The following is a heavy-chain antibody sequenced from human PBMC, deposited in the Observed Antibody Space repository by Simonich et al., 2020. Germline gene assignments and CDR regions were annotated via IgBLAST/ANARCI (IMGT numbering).Heavy chain of an antibody. CDR1: GFTFSSYW. CDR3: ARDGLGTAYYYYMDV. J-gene: IGHJ6*03. Sequence: EVQLVASGGGLVQPGGSLRLSCAASGFTFSSYWMIWVRPAPGKGLEWVTNIKQDGSEKYYVDSVKGRLTISRGNAKNSLYLQMNSLRAEDTAVYYCARDGLGTAYYYYMDVWGKGTTVTVSS. V-gene: IGHV3-7*01. D-gene: IGHD7-27*01. CDR2: IKQDGSEK.